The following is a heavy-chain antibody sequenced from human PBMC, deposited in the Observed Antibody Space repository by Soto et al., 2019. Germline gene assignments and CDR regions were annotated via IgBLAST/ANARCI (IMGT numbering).Heavy chain of an antibody. Sequence: SLTLSLTCTVSCVSISSSSYYLSWIRQPPGKGLGWIGSIYYSGSTYYNPSLKSRVTISVDTSKNQFSLKLSSVTAADTAVYYCARRYGDYERYFDYWGQGTLVTVSS. CDR1: CVSISSSSYY. D-gene: IGHD4-17*01. V-gene: IGHV4-39*01. CDR2: IYYSGST. J-gene: IGHJ4*02. CDR3: ARRYGDYERYFDY.